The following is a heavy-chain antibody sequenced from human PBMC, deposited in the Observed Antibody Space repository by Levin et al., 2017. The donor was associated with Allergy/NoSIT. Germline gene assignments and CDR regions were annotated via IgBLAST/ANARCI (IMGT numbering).Heavy chain of an antibody. Sequence: HPGGSLRLSCAASGFTFSSYDMHWVRQATGKGLEWVSAIGTAGDTYYPGSVKGRFTISRENAKNSLYLQMNSLRAGDTAVYYCARGVYDSSGGHDAFDIWGQGTMVTVSS. CDR3: ARGVYDSSGGHDAFDI. D-gene: IGHD3-22*01. CDR2: IGTAGDT. CDR1: GFTFSSYD. J-gene: IGHJ3*02. V-gene: IGHV3-13*01.